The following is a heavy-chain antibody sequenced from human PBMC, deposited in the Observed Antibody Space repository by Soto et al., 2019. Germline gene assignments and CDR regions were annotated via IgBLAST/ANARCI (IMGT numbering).Heavy chain of an antibody. CDR2: MNPNSGNT. Sequence: QVQLVQSGAEVKKPGASVKVSCKASGYTFASNEINWVRQATGQGLEWMGWMNPNSGNTGYAQKFQGRVTMTRNTSISTAYMELSSLRSEATAVYYCARTVLKGYSGYGNWGQGTLVTVSS. CDR1: GYTFASNE. CDR3: ARTVLKGYSGYGN. V-gene: IGHV1-8*01. J-gene: IGHJ4*02. D-gene: IGHD5-12*01.